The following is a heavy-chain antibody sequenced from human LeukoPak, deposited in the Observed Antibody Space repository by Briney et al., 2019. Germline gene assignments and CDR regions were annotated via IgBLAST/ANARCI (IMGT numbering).Heavy chain of an antibody. J-gene: IGHJ5*02. D-gene: IGHD3-10*01. Sequence: HRASVKVSCKASGYTFTSYAMHWVRQAPGQRLEWMGWINAGNGNTKYSQKFQGRVTITRDTSASTAYMELSSLRSEDTAVYYCARDRTKSSGSYYNPWFDPWGQGTLVTVSS. CDR3: ARDRTKSSGSYYNPWFDP. V-gene: IGHV1-3*01. CDR2: INAGNGNT. CDR1: GYTFTSYA.